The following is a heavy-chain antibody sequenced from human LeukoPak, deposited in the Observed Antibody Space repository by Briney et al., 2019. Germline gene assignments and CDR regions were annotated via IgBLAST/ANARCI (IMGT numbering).Heavy chain of an antibody. V-gene: IGHV4-4*07. CDR2: IYTSGST. J-gene: IGHJ5*02. D-gene: IGHD3-22*01. Sequence: SETLSLTCTVSGGSISSYYWSWVRQPAGKGLEWIGRIYTSGSTNYNPSLKSRVTMSVDTSKTQFSLKLSSVTAADTAVYYCARVGYDSSGYYVWFDPWGQGTLVTVSS. CDR1: GGSISSYY. CDR3: ARVGYDSSGYYVWFDP.